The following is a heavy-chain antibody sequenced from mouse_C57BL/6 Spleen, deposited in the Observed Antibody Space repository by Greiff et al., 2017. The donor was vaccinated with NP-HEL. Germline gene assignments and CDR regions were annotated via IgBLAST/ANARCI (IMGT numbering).Heavy chain of an antibody. J-gene: IGHJ4*01. Sequence: EVNVVESGGGLVKPGGSLKLSCAASGFTFSSYAMSWVRQTPEKRLEWVATISDGGSYTYYPDNVKGRFTISRDNAKNNLYLQMSHLKSEDTAMYYCARGGDYYGSSPHYAMDYWGQGTSVTVSS. V-gene: IGHV5-4*03. CDR1: GFTFSSYA. D-gene: IGHD1-1*01. CDR2: ISDGGSYT. CDR3: ARGGDYYGSSPHYAMDY.